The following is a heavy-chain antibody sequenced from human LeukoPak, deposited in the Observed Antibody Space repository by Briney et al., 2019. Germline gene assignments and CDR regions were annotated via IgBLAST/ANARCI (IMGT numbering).Heavy chain of an antibody. V-gene: IGHV3-33*06. Sequence: GGSLRLSCAASGFTFSSYGMHWVRQAPGKGLEWVAVIWYDGGNKYYADSVKGRFTISRDNSKNTLYLQMNSLRAEDTAVYYCAKALDYYGSGSYDPGLDYWGQGTLVTVSS. CDR2: IWYDGGNK. J-gene: IGHJ4*02. CDR3: AKALDYYGSGSYDPGLDY. CDR1: GFTFSSYG. D-gene: IGHD3-10*01.